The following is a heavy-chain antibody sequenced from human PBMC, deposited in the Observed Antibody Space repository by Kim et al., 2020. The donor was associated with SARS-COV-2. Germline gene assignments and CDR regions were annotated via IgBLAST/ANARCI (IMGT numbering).Heavy chain of an antibody. CDR1: GGTFSSYA. D-gene: IGHD1-20*01. Sequence: ASVKVSCKASGGTFSSYAISWVRQAPGQGLEWMGGIIPIFGTANYAQKFQGRVTITADESTSTAYMELSSLRSEDTAVYYCARDLKGGITGFYGMDVWGQGTTVTVSS. CDR3: ARDLKGGITGFYGMDV. CDR2: IIPIFGTA. J-gene: IGHJ6*02. V-gene: IGHV1-69*13.